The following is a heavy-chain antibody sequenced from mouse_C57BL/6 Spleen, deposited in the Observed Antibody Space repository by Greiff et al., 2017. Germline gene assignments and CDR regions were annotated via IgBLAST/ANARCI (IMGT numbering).Heavy chain of an antibody. D-gene: IGHD2-2*01. V-gene: IGHV1-50*01. CDR1: GYTFTSYW. Sequence: VQLQQPGAELVKPGASVKLSCKASGYTFTSYWMQWVKQRPGQGLEWIGEIDPSDSYTNYNQKFKGKATLTVDTSSSTAYMQLSSLTSEDSAVYYCARVRLRFDYWGKGTTLTVSS. CDR3: ARVRLRFDY. CDR2: IDPSDSYT. J-gene: IGHJ2*01.